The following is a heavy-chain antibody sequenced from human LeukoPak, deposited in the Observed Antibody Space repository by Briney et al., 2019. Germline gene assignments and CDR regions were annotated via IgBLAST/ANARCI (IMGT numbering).Heavy chain of an antibody. CDR2: IRYDGSNN. Sequence: PGGSLRLSCAASGVTVSGNYMSWVRQAPGKGLEWVAFIRYDGSNNYYADSVKGRFTISRDNSKNTLYLQMNSLKTEDTAVYYCARGAGRYYDSSGYHIDFWGQGTLVTVSS. V-gene: IGHV3-30*02. CDR3: ARGAGRYYDSSGYHIDF. D-gene: IGHD3-22*01. J-gene: IGHJ4*02. CDR1: GVTVSGNY.